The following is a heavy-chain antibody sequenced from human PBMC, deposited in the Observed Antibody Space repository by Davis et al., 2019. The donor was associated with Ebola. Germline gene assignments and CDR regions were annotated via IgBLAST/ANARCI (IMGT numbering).Heavy chain of an antibody. CDR1: GFTFNNYA. D-gene: IGHD4-17*01. V-gene: IGHV3-23*01. CDR2: ISGGGDST. CDR3: ARDADFGEYGWFDP. Sequence: GESLKISCVGSGFTFNNYAMSWVRQAPGKGLEWVSGISGGGDSTFYADSVRGRFAISRDQPKNTLYLQMNSLGPEDTATYYCARDADFGEYGWFDPWGQGTLVTVSS. J-gene: IGHJ5*02.